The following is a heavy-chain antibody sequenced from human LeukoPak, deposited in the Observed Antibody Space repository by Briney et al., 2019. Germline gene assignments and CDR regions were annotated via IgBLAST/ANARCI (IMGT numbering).Heavy chain of an antibody. CDR3: ARGPTGYCSSTSCAKFDY. CDR1: GGSISNYY. Sequence: SETLSLTCTVSGGSISNYYWSWIRQPPGKGLEWIGEINHSGSTNYNPSLKSRVTISVDTSKNQFSLKLSSVTAADTAVYYCARGPTGYCSSTSCAKFDYWGQGTLVTVSS. D-gene: IGHD2-2*01. V-gene: IGHV4-34*01. J-gene: IGHJ4*02. CDR2: INHSGST.